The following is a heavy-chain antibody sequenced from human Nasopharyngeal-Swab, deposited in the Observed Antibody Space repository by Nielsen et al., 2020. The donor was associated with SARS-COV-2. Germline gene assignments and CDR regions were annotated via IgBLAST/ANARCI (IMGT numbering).Heavy chain of an antibody. J-gene: IGHJ4*02. CDR1: GFTFDNFA. CDR2: LSGSGANT. V-gene: IGHV3-23*01. Sequence: GGSLRLSCAASGFTFDNFAMSWVRQAPGKGLEWVSGLSGSGANTYYADSVKGRFTISRDNSKNTLYLLMNSLRAEDTALYYCAKDGGGWYTSGWYYFDYWGQGTLVTVSS. D-gene: IGHD6-19*01. CDR3: AKDGGGWYTSGWYYFDY.